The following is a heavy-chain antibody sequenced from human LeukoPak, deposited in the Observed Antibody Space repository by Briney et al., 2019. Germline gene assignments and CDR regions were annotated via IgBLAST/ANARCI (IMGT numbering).Heavy chain of an antibody. D-gene: IGHD2-21*02. CDR1: GYTFTSYY. Sequence: ASAKVSCKASGYTFTSYYIHWVRQAPGQGLEWMGIINPSDGSISYAQKFQGRIAMTRDTSTSTVYMDLSSLRSEDTAIYFCARSYCGGDCYSLYFHHWGQGTLVTVSS. V-gene: IGHV1-46*01. CDR2: INPSDGSI. J-gene: IGHJ1*01. CDR3: ARSYCGGDCYSLYFHH.